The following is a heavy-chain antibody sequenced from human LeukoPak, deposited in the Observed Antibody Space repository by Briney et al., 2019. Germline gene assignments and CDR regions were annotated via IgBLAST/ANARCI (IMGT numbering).Heavy chain of an antibody. J-gene: IGHJ4*02. CDR3: ARDVSAFDY. CDR1: GGSISSYY. V-gene: IGHV4-59*01. D-gene: IGHD5/OR15-5a*01. CDR2: VYYTGNT. Sequence: PSETLSLTCTVSGGSISSYYWSWIRQPPGKGLEWIGYVYYTGNTNYNPSLKSRVTISMDTSKNQFSLQLSSVTAADTAIYYCARDVSAFDYWGQGTLVTVSS.